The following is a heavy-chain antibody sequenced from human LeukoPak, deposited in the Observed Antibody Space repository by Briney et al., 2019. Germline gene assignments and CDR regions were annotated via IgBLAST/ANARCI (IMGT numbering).Heavy chain of an antibody. CDR1: GGSISSYY. CDR2: IYTSGST. D-gene: IGHD1-26*01. V-gene: IGHV4-4*07. CDR3: ARPLERGSYYGVFDY. J-gene: IGHJ4*02. Sequence: SETLSLTCTVSGGSISSYYWSWIRQPAGKGLEWIGRIYTSGSTNYNPSLKSRVTMSVDTSKNQFSLKLSSVTAADTAVYYCARPLERGSYYGVFDYWGQGTLVTVSS.